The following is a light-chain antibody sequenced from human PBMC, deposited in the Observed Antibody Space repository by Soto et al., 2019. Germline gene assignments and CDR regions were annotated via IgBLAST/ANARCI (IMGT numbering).Light chain of an antibody. Sequence: EIVLTQSPGTLSLSPGERATLSCRASQSVSNNYLAWYQQKPGQAPRLLIYGASNRATGIPDRFSGSGSGTDFTLTISSLQAEDVAVYYCQQYYSTRTFGQGT. CDR1: QSVSNNY. CDR3: QQYYSTRT. V-gene: IGKV3-20*01. CDR2: GAS. J-gene: IGKJ1*01.